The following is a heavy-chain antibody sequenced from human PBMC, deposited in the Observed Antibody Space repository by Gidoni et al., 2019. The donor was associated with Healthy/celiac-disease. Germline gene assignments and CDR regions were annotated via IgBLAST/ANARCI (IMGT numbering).Heavy chain of an antibody. CDR2: IYYSGST. V-gene: IGHV4-30-4*01. D-gene: IGHD2-15*01. Sequence: QVQLQESGPGLVKPSQTLSLTCTVSGGSISSGDYYWSWIRQPPGKGLEWIGYIYYSGSTYYNPSLKSRVTISVDTSKNQFSLKLSSVTAADTAVYYCARDWRTDQSCSGGSCYYWYFDLWGRGTLVTVSS. CDR3: ARDWRTDQSCSGGSCYYWYFDL. CDR1: GGSISSGDYY. J-gene: IGHJ2*01.